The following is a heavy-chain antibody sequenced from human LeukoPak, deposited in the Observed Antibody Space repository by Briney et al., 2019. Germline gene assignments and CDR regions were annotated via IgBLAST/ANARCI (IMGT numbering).Heavy chain of an antibody. CDR1: GFTFSSYW. Sequence: GGPLRLSCATSGFTFSSYWMTWVRQASGTGLEWVANIKEDGSRQHYVDSVKGRFTISRDNAKSSLYLQMNRLRVEDTAVYYCARDGYASGSHDYWGQGTLVTVSS. CDR3: ARDGYASGSHDY. J-gene: IGHJ4*02. D-gene: IGHD3-10*01. V-gene: IGHV3-7*04. CDR2: IKEDGSRQ.